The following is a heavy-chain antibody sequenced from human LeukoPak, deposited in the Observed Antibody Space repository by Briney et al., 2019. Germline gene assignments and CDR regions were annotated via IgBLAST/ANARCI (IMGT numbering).Heavy chain of an antibody. D-gene: IGHD4-23*01. Sequence: SETLSLTCVVSGGSISGYHWGWIRQPPGKGLEWIGYISYTGITRDNPSLRSRVFMSVDTPKNQFSLRLSSVTAADTAVYFCARRDYSGILPYAFDVWGQGTLVAVSS. CDR1: GGSISGYH. V-gene: IGHV4-59*08. CDR2: ISYTGIT. CDR3: ARRDYSGILPYAFDV. J-gene: IGHJ3*01.